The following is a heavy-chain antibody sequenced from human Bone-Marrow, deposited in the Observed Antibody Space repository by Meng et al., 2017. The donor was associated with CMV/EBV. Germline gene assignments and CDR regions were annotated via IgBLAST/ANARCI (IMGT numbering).Heavy chain of an antibody. CDR3: ARDPGGSSAMLYDYYGMDV. CDR2: IIANLGIA. D-gene: IGHD6-6*01. V-gene: IGHV1-69*04. J-gene: IGHJ6*02. CDR1: AGTFSSYT. Sequence: SVLVSCKASAGTFSSYTNSWVQQAPGEGLQWMGRIIANLGIANYAQKFQGRVTITADKSTSTAYMELSSLRSEDTAVYYCARDPGGSSAMLYDYYGMDVWGQGTTVTVSS.